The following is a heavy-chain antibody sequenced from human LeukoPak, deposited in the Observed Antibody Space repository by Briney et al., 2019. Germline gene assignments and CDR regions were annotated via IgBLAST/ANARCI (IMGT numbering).Heavy chain of an antibody. CDR3: ARVGSSGWVYYMDV. V-gene: IGHV3-21*01. CDR1: GSTFSSYS. D-gene: IGHD6-19*01. CDR2: ISSSSSYI. Sequence: GGSLRLSCAASGSTFSSYSMNWVRQAPGKGLEWVSSISSSSSYIYYADSVKGRFTISRDNAKNSLYLQMNSLRAEDTAVYYCARVGSSGWVYYMDVWGKGTTVTVSS. J-gene: IGHJ6*03.